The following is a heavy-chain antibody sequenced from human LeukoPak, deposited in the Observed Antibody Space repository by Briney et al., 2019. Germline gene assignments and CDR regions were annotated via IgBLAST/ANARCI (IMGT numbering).Heavy chain of an antibody. J-gene: IGHJ4*02. Sequence: SETLSLTCTVSGGSISSYYWSRIRQPPGKGLEWIGYIYYSGSTNYNPSLKSRVTISVDTSKNQFSLKLSSVTAADTAVYYCAGTYYYDSSGYHYFDYWGQGTLVTVSS. CDR2: IYYSGST. D-gene: IGHD3-22*01. CDR3: AGTYYYDSSGYHYFDY. V-gene: IGHV4-59*01. CDR1: GGSISSYY.